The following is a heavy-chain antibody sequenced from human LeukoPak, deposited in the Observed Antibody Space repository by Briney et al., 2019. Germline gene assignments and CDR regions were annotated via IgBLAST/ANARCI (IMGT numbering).Heavy chain of an antibody. Sequence: ASVKVSCKASGYTFTGYYMHWVRQAPGQGLEWMGWINPNSGGTNYAQKFQGRVTMTRDTSISTAYMELSRLRSDDTAVYYCARDYYNSGYYYYYMDVWGKGTTVTVSS. J-gene: IGHJ6*03. CDR2: INPNSGGT. V-gene: IGHV1-2*02. D-gene: IGHD3-10*01. CDR3: ARDYYNSGYYYYYMDV. CDR1: GYTFTGYY.